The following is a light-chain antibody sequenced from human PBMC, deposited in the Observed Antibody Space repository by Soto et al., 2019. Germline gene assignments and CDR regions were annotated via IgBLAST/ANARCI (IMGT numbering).Light chain of an antibody. CDR2: EVI. CDR3: SSYASNNTLM. J-gene: IGLJ3*02. Sequence: QSALTQPASVSGSPGQSITISCIGTSSGGYNYVSWYQHHSGRGPKLLIYEVIYRPSGISSRFSGSKSGHTASLTISGLQPEDEADYYCSSYASNNTLMFGGGTKLTVL. CDR1: SSGGYNY. V-gene: IGLV2-14*01.